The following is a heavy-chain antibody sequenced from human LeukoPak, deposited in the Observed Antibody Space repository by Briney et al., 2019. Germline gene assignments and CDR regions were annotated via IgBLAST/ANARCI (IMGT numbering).Heavy chain of an antibody. CDR2: IKQEGNEK. CDR1: GFRFRDDW. CDR3: AKDRTHRDDIDY. J-gene: IGHJ4*02. V-gene: IGHV3-7*01. D-gene: IGHD1-14*01. Sequence: GGSLTLSCAGPGFRFRDDWMSWVRQAPGKGLEWVANIKQEGNEKNYLDSVKGRFTISRDNARNSLYLQMNRLRADDTAVYYCAKDRTHRDDIDYWGQGTLVTVSS.